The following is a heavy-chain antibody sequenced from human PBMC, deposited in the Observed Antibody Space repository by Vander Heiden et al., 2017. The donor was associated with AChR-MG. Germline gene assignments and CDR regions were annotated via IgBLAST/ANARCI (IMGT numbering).Heavy chain of an antibody. J-gene: IGHJ4*02. D-gene: IGHD3-10*01. CDR3: ANGGDYYGSGSYPDFDY. CDR1: GFTFSSYG. V-gene: IGHV3-30*02. CDR2: IRYDGSNK. Sequence: QVQLVESGGGVVQPGGSLRLSCAASGFTFSSYGMHWVRQAPGKGLEWVAFIRYDGSNKYYADSVKGRFTISRDNSKNTLYLQMNSLRAEDTAVYYCANGGDYYGSGSYPDFDYWGQGTLVTVSS.